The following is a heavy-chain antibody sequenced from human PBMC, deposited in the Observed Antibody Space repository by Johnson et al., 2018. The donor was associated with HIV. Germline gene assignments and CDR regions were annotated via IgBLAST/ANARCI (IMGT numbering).Heavy chain of an antibody. CDR3: AKDPSALSITGTSDAFDI. V-gene: IGHV3-23*04. CDR1: GFTFSSYA. CDR2: ISGSGGST. D-gene: IGHD1-20*01. Sequence: VQLVESGGGVVQPGGSLRLSCAASGFTFSSYAMSWVRQAPGKGLEWVSAISGSGGSTYYADSVKGRFTISRDNSKNTLYLQMNSLRAEDTAVYYCAKDPSALSITGTSDAFDIWGQGTMVTVSS. J-gene: IGHJ3*02.